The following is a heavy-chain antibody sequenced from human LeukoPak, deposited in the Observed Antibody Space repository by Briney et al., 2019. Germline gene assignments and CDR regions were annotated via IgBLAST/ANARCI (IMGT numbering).Heavy chain of an antibody. CDR2: IYYSGST. V-gene: IGHV4-39*07. CDR3: ARLKATVSIHAYFDS. D-gene: IGHD4-17*01. CDR1: GGSISSSSYY. Sequence: RSETLSLTCTVSGGSISSSSYYWGWIRQPPGKGLEWIGSIYYSGSTYYNPSLRSRVSISSDTSKIQFSLELTSVTAADTAVYYCARLKATVSIHAYFDSWGQGTLVTVSS. J-gene: IGHJ4*02.